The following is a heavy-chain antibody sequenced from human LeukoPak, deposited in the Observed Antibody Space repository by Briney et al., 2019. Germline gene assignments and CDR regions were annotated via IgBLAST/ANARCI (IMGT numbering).Heavy chain of an antibody. CDR3: ARVLYDSSGYCHGY. D-gene: IGHD3-22*01. V-gene: IGHV1-2*02. J-gene: IGHJ4*02. CDR1: GYTFTGYY. Sequence: ASVTVSCKASGYTFTGYYMHWVRQAPGQGLEWMGWINPNSGGTNYAQKFQGRVTMTRDTSISTAYMELSRLRSDDTAVYYCARVLYDSSGYCHGYWGQGTLVTVSS. CDR2: INPNSGGT.